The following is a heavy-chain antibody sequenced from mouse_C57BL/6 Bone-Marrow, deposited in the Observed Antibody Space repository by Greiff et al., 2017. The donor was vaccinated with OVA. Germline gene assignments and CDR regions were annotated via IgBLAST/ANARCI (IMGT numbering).Heavy chain of an antibody. D-gene: IGHD2-2*01. CDR3: ARSSDGYGNYFDY. CDR2: IFPGSGST. V-gene: IGHV1-75*01. Sequence: VQLVESGPELVKPGASVKISCKASGYTFTDYYINWVKQRPGQGLEWIGWIFPGSGSTYYNEKFKGKATLTVDKSSSTAYMLLSSLTSEDSAVYFCARSSDGYGNYFDYWGQGTTLTVSS. J-gene: IGHJ2*01. CDR1: GYTFTDYY.